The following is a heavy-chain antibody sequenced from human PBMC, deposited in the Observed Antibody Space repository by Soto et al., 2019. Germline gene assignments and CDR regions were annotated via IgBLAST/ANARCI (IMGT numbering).Heavy chain of an antibody. CDR2: IFHDGTA. CDR3: ARLVYDTRLNYMYFDF. J-gene: IGHJ4*02. D-gene: IGHD3-10*01. CDR1: GVSISSGNW. V-gene: IGHV4-4*02. Sequence: SETLSLTGAVSGVSISSGNWWTWLRQSPQRGLEYIGEIFHDGTANYYPSFERRVAISMDTSKNQFSLKLTSVTAADTAIYFCARLVYDTRLNYMYFDFWGQGTLVTVSS.